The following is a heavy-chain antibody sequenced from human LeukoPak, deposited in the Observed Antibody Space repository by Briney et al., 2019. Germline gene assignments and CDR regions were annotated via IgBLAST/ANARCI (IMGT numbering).Heavy chain of an antibody. CDR2: ISYDGSNK. V-gene: IGHV3-30-3*01. CDR1: GFTFSSYA. D-gene: IGHD2-8*01. CDR3: ARRGACTNGVCYYYYGMDV. J-gene: IGHJ6*02. Sequence: PGRSLRLSCAASGFTFSSYAMHWVRQAPGKGLEWVAVISYDGSNKYYADSVKGRFTISRDNSKNTLYLQMNSLRAEDTAVYYCARRGACTNGVCYYYYGMDVWGQGTTVTVSS.